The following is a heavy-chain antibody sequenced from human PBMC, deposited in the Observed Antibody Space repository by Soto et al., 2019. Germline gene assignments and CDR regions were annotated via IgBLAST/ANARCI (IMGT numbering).Heavy chain of an antibody. J-gene: IGHJ4*02. CDR1: GGSVSSGSYY. CDR3: AVSPYYDFWSGYCPFDY. D-gene: IGHD3-3*01. CDR2: IYYSGST. Sequence: PETLSLTCTVSGGSVSSGSYYWSWIRQPPGKGLEWIGYIYYSGSTNYNPSLKSRVTISVDTSKNQFSLKLSSVTAADTAVYYCAVSPYYDFWSGYCPFDYWGQGTLVTVSS. V-gene: IGHV4-61*01.